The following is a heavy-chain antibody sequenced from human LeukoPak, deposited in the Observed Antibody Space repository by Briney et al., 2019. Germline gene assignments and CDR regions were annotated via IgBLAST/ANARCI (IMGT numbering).Heavy chain of an antibody. D-gene: IGHD2-15*01. CDR3: ARLGGYCGGGHCKFDY. V-gene: IGHV4-59*08. J-gene: IGHJ4*02. CDR1: GGSISSYY. Sequence: SETLSLTCTVSGGSISSYYWSWIRQAPGKGLEWIGYIYYSGSTNYNPSLKSRLTISVDTSKNQFSLKLSSVTAADTAVYYCARLGGYCGGGHCKFDYWGQGTLVTVSS. CDR2: IYYSGST.